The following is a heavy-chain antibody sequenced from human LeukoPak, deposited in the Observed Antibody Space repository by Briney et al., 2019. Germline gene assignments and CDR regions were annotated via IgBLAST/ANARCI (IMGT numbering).Heavy chain of an antibody. D-gene: IGHD3-3*01. V-gene: IGHV4-34*01. J-gene: IGHJ6*02. CDR2: INHSGST. Sequence: KSSETLSLTCAVYGGSFSGYYWSWIRQPPGKGLEWIGEINHSGSTNYNPSLKSRVAISVDTSKNQFSLKLSSVTAADTAVYYCARERPRYYDFWSGYYRSDGMDVWGQGTTVTVSS. CDR3: ARERPRYYDFWSGYYRSDGMDV. CDR1: GGSFSGYY.